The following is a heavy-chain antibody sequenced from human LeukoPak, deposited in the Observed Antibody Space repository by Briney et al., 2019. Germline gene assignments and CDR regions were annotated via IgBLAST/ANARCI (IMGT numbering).Heavy chain of an antibody. Sequence: GGSLRLSCAASGFTFSSYWMHWVRQAPGKGLEWVAVIWSGGTDKYYADSVKGRFTVSRDNSKNTLYLQMNSLRAEDTAVYYCGKRLTSWELEYWGQGTLVTVSS. V-gene: IGHV3-30*02. CDR2: IWSGGTDK. D-gene: IGHD1-26*01. CDR1: GFTFSSYW. J-gene: IGHJ4*02. CDR3: GKRLTSWELEY.